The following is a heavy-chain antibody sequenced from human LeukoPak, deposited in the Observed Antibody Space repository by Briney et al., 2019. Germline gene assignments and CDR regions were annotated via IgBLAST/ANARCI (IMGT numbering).Heavy chain of an antibody. J-gene: IGHJ6*02. Sequence: GGSLRLSCAASGFTFSSYAMSWVRQAPGKGLEWVSAISGSGGSTYYADSVKGRFTISRDNSKNTLYLQMNSLRAEDTAVYYCAKGFWDIVVVPAANYYGMDVWGQGTTVTVSS. CDR3: AKGFWDIVVVPAANYYGMDV. CDR1: GFTFSSYA. CDR2: ISGSGGST. V-gene: IGHV3-23*01. D-gene: IGHD2-2*01.